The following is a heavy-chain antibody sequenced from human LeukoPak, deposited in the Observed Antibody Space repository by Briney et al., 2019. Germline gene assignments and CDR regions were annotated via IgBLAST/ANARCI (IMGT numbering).Heavy chain of an antibody. CDR1: GFTFDDYG. J-gene: IGHJ4*02. V-gene: IGHV3-20*04. CDR3: ARGVGATYPSTYFDY. Sequence: GGSLRLSCAASGFTFDDYGMSWVRQAPGKGLEWVSGINWNGGSTGYVDSVKGRFTISRDNAKNSLYLQMNSLRAEDTALYYCARGVGATYPSTYFDYWGQGTLVTVSS. D-gene: IGHD1-26*01. CDR2: INWNGGST.